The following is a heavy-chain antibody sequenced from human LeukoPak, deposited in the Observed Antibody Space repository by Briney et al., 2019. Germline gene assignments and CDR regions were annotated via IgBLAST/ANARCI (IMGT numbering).Heavy chain of an antibody. CDR1: GFTFSSYA. D-gene: IGHD6-13*01. J-gene: IGHJ5*02. CDR2: ISSSGETI. V-gene: IGHV3-48*04. Sequence: PGGSLRLSCAASGFTFSSYAMSWVRQAPGRGLEWVSYISSSGETIFFADSVKGRFTISRDNAKNSLYLQMNSLRAEDTAVYYCARDSSTWYRGWLDPWGQGTLVTVSS. CDR3: ARDSSTWYRGWLDP.